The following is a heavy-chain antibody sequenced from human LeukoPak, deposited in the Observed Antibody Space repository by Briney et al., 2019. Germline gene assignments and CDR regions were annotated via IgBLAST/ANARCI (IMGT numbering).Heavy chain of an antibody. J-gene: IGHJ4*02. CDR2: IDTIGATT. CDR1: GFTFSSYA. CDR3: ARKGSVPDY. V-gene: IGHV3-23*01. Sequence: GGSLRLSCAASGFTFSSYAMSWVRQALGKGLKGVSTIDTIGATTSYTDSVKGRFTISRDNSKNMLYLQMDTLRAEDTAVYYCARKGSVPDYWGQGTLVIVSS. D-gene: IGHD2-15*01.